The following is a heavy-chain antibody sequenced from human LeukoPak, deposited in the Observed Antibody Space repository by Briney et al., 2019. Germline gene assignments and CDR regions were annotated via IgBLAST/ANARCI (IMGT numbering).Heavy chain of an antibody. CDR2: IIPIFGTA. J-gene: IGHJ4*02. Sequence: SVKVSCKASGGTFSSYAISWVRQAPGQGLEWMGGIIPIFGTANYAQKFQGRVTITADKSTSTAYMELSSLRSEDTAVYHCARGLTLRYFDWLYYWGQGTLVTVSS. D-gene: IGHD3-9*01. CDR3: ARGLTLRYFDWLYY. CDR1: GGTFSSYA. V-gene: IGHV1-69*06.